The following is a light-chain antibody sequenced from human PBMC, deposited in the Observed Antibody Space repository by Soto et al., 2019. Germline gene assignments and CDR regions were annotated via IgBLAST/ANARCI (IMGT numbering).Light chain of an antibody. CDR1: PSVTNF. Sequence: EIVLTQSPGTLSLSPGARATLSCRASPSVTNFLAWYQQKPGQAPRLLLYGAFNRATGIPARFSGSGAGTDFTLTISSLEPEDSAVYYCQQRNVWPPVTFGQGTRLEIK. CDR3: QQRNVWPPVT. CDR2: GAF. J-gene: IGKJ5*01. V-gene: IGKV3-11*01.